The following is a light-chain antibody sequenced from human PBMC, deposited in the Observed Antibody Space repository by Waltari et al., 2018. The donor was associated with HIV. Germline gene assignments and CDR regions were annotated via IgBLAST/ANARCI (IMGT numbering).Light chain of an antibody. CDR3: CSYAGSYTWV. V-gene: IGLV2-11*01. CDR1: SSDVGGYNY. Sequence: QSALTQPRPVSGSPGQSVTISCTGTSSDVGGYNYVSCDQQHPGKAPKLMIYDVSKRPSGVPDRFSGSKSGNTASLTISGLQAEDEADYYCCSYAGSYTWVFGGGTKLTVL. J-gene: IGLJ3*02. CDR2: DVS.